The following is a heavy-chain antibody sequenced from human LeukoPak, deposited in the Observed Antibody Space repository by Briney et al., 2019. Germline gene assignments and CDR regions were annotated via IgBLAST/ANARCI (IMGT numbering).Heavy chain of an antibody. Sequence: ASVKVSCKASGYTFTDYYLHWVRQAPGQGLEWMGWINPNSGGTDYAQKFQGRVTMTRDTSISTAYMEMSRLRSDDTAVYYCARDLKQLVLLYWFDPWGQGTLVTVSS. CDR2: INPNSGGT. V-gene: IGHV1-2*02. CDR3: ARDLKQLVLLYWFDP. CDR1: GYTFTDYY. D-gene: IGHD6-13*01. J-gene: IGHJ5*02.